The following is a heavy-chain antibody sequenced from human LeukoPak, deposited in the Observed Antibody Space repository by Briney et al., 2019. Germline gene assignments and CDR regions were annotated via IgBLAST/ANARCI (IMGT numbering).Heavy chain of an antibody. V-gene: IGHV1-3*01. J-gene: IGHJ6*02. CDR1: GYTFTSYD. CDR3: ASSGGGYDFWSGYPGYYYGMDV. CDR2: INAGNGNT. Sequence: ASVKVSCTASGYTFTSYDFNWLRQAPGQRLEWMGWINAGNGNTKYSQKFQGRVTITRDTSASTAYMELSSLRSEDTAVYYCASSGGGYDFWSGYPGYYYGMDVWGQGTTVTVSS. D-gene: IGHD3-3*01.